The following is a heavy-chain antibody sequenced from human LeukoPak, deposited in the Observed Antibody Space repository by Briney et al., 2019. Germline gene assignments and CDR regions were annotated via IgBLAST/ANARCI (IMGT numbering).Heavy chain of an antibody. CDR3: ARGGHMRVRTVPTDY. V-gene: IGHV1-2*02. J-gene: IGHJ4*02. Sequence: ASVRVSCKASGYTFTDYYMHWVRQAPGQGLEWMGWINPNSGDTNSAQNFQGRVTMTRDTSISTAYMELSRLTSDDTAVYYCARGGHMRVRTVPTDYRGQGTLVTVSS. CDR2: INPNSGDT. D-gene: IGHD3-10*01. CDR1: GYTFTDYY.